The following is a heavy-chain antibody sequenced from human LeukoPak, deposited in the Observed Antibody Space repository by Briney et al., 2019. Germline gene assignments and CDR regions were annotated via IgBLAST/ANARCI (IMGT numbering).Heavy chain of an antibody. Sequence: GGSLRLSCAASGFTFSSYGMSWVRQAPGKGLEWVSAISGSGGSTYYADSVKGRFTISRDNSKNTLYLQMNSLRAEDTAVYYCATPGRYYYDSSGASPTFDYWGQGTLVTVSS. D-gene: IGHD3-22*01. CDR3: ATPGRYYYDSSGASPTFDY. V-gene: IGHV3-23*01. J-gene: IGHJ4*02. CDR1: GFTFSSYG. CDR2: ISGSGGST.